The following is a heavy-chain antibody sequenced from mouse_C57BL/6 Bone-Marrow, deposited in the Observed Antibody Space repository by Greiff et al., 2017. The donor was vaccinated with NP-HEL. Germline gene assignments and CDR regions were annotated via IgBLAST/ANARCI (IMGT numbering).Heavy chain of an antibody. Sequence: EVHLVESGGDLVKPGGSLKLSCAASGFTFSSYGMSWVRQTPDKRLEWVATISSGGSYTYYPDSVKGRFTISRDNAKNTLYLQMSSLKSEDTAMYYCARHGYYGSGRAMDYWGQGTSVTVSS. J-gene: IGHJ4*01. D-gene: IGHD1-1*01. CDR2: ISSGGSYT. CDR3: ARHGYYGSGRAMDY. V-gene: IGHV5-6*01. CDR1: GFTFSSYG.